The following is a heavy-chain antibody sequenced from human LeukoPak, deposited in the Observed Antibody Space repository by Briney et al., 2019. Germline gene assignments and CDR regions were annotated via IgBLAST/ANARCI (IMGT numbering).Heavy chain of an antibody. Sequence: ASVKVSCKASGYTFTDYYIHWVRQAPGQGLEWMGQFNPNSGRRAYAQRFQGRVAMTWDTSITTGYLELSSLRSDDMAIYYCARDVAPDGQCIFDFWGQGTLVTVTS. J-gene: IGHJ4*02. CDR2: FNPNSGRR. V-gene: IGHV1-2*06. CDR3: ARDVAPDGQCIFDF. D-gene: IGHD5-24*01. CDR1: GYTFTDYY.